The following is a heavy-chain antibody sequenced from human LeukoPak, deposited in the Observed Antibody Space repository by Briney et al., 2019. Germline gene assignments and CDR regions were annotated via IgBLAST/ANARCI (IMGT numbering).Heavy chain of an antibody. CDR1: GGTFSSYT. D-gene: IGHD2-21*01. Sequence: SVKVSCKASGGTFSSYTTSWVRQAPGQGLECMGRIIPILGIANYAQKFQGRVTITADKSTSTAYMELSSLRSEDTAVYYCASKGDTYCGGDCYSNWGQGTLVTVSS. CDR3: ASKGDTYCGGDCYSN. J-gene: IGHJ4*02. V-gene: IGHV1-69*02. CDR2: IIPILGIA.